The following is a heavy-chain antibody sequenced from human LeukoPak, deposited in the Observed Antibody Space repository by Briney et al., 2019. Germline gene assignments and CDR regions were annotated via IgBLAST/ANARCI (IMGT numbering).Heavy chain of an antibody. CDR1: GFTFSSYA. V-gene: IGHV3-30*04. Sequence: PGGSLRLSCAASGFTFSSYAMHWVRQAPGKGLEWVAVISYDGSNKYYADSVKGRFTISRDNSKNTLYLQMNSLRAEDTAVYYCAVATPYYYDSSGYYPLGYWGQGTLVTVSS. CDR3: AVATPYYYDSSGYYPLGY. J-gene: IGHJ4*02. CDR2: ISYDGSNK. D-gene: IGHD3-22*01.